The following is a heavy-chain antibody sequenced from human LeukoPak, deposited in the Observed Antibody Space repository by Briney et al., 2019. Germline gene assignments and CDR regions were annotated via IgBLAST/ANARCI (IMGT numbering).Heavy chain of an antibody. J-gene: IGHJ4*02. CDR2: ISSSSSYI. Sequence: GGSLRLSCAASGFTFSSYSMNWVRQAPGKGLEWVSFISSSSSYIYYADSVKGRFTISRDNAKNSLYLQMNSLRAEDTAVYYCARSRDHPSRAGYDYWGQGTLVTVSS. D-gene: IGHD1-14*01. CDR3: ARSRDHPSRAGYDY. V-gene: IGHV3-21*01. CDR1: GFTFSSYS.